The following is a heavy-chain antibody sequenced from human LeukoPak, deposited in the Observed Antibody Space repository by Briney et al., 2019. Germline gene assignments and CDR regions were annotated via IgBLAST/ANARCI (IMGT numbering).Heavy chain of an antibody. CDR3: ARAVSGTRNGLDY. Sequence: GGSLRLSCAASGFTFSSYWMHWVRQAPGKGLVWVSRINSEGSSTNYADSVKSRFTISRDNAKNTLYLQMNSLRAEDTAVYYCARAVSGTRNGLDYWGQGTLVTVSS. CDR1: GFTFSSYW. D-gene: IGHD1-26*01. CDR2: INSEGSST. J-gene: IGHJ4*02. V-gene: IGHV3-74*01.